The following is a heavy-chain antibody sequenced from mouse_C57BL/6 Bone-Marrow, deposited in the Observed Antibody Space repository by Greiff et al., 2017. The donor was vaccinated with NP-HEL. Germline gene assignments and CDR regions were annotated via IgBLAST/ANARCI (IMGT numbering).Heavy chain of an antibody. CDR3: ARRSYYDYDPWFAY. CDR1: GYTFTSYW. J-gene: IGHJ3*01. V-gene: IGHV1-55*01. Sequence: QVQLQQPGAELVKPGASVKMSCKASGYTFTSYWITWVKQRPGQGLEWLGDIYPGSGSTNYNEKFKSKATLTVDTSASTAYMQLSSLTSEDSAVYYCARRSYYDYDPWFAYWGQGTLVTVSA. CDR2: IYPGSGST. D-gene: IGHD2-4*01.